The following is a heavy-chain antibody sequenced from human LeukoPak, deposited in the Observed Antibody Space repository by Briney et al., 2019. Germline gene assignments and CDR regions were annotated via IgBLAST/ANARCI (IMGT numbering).Heavy chain of an antibody. J-gene: IGHJ4*02. V-gene: IGHV1-46*01. D-gene: IGHD2-2*01. CDR1: RYTFTSYY. Sequence: ASVKVSCKASRYTFTSYYMHWVRQAPGQGLEWMGIINPSGCSTSYAQKFQGRVTMTRDTSTSTVYMELSSLRSEDTAVYYCARVQVPGYCSSTSCPPWYWGQGTLVTVSS. CDR3: ARVQVPGYCSSTSCPPWY. CDR2: INPSGCST.